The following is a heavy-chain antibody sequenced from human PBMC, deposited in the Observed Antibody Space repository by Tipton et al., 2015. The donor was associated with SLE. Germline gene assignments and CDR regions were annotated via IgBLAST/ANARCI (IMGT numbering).Heavy chain of an antibody. CDR3: ARHPSSFDYYYYYYMDV. CDR2: IYTTGNT. J-gene: IGHJ6*03. CDR1: GGSISSGSYY. V-gene: IGHV4-61*09. Sequence: TLSLTCTVSGGSISSGSYYWCWIRQPAGKGLEWIGHIYTTGNTNYNPSLKSRVTISVDTSKNHFSLKLTSVTAADTAVYYCARHPSSFDYYYYYYMDVWGKGTTVTVSS.